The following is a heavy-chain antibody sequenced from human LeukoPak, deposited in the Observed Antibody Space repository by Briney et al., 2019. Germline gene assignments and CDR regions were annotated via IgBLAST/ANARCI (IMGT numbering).Heavy chain of an antibody. CDR2: IYSGGST. J-gene: IGHJ4*02. Sequence: GGSLRLSCAASGFTVSSNYMSWVRQAPGKGLEWVSVIYSGGSTYYADSVKGRFTISRDNSKNTLYLQMNSLRAEDTAVYYCAKELADYDSSGSDYWGQGTLVTVSS. CDR3: AKELADYDSSGSDY. V-gene: IGHV3-53*01. CDR1: GFTVSSNY. D-gene: IGHD3-22*01.